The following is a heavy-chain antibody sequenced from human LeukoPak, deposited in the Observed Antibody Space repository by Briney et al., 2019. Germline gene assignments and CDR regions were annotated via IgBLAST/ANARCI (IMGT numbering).Heavy chain of an antibody. CDR2: ISAYNGNT. Sequence: ASVKVSCKASGYTFTSSGISWVRRAPGQGLEWMGWISAYNGNTNYAQKLQGRVTMTTDTSTSTAYMELRSLRSDDTAVYYCARDRGPSVLWFGELAYYYYGMDVWGQGTTVTVSS. J-gene: IGHJ6*02. CDR3: ARDRGPSVLWFGELAYYYYGMDV. V-gene: IGHV1-18*01. D-gene: IGHD3-10*01. CDR1: GYTFTSSG.